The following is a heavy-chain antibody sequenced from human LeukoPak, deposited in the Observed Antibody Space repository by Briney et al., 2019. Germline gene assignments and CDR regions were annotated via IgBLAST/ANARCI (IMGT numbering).Heavy chain of an antibody. CDR1: GFTFSSSS. J-gene: IGHJ4*02. D-gene: IGHD2-15*01. V-gene: IGHV3-48*02. Sequence: GGSLRLSCAASGFTFSSSSMHWVRQAPGKGQEWVSYISYSGNTIYYADSVKGRFTVSRDNAKNSLYLQINSLRDEDTAVYYCAKTRGYCSSGTCYLSDWGQGTPVSVSS. CDR3: AKTRGYCSSGTCYLSD. CDR2: ISYSGNTI.